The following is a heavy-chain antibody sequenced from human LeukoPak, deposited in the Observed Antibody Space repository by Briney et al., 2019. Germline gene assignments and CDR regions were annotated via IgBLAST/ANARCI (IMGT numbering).Heavy chain of an antibody. D-gene: IGHD1-26*01. V-gene: IGHV3-66*01. J-gene: IGHJ6*02. Sequence: GGSLRLSCAASGFTVSSNYMSWVRQAPGKGLEWVSVIYSGGSTYYADSVKGRFTISRDNSKNTRYLRMNSLRAEDTAVCYCASRPTGRYYYYGMDVWGQGTTVTVSS. CDR3: ASRPTGRYYYYGMDV. CDR2: IYSGGST. CDR1: GFTVSSNY.